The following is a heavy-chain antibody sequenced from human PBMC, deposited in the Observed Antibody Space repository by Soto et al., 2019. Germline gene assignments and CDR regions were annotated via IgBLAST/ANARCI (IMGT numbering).Heavy chain of an antibody. Sequence: SQTLSLTFTVSRGSISRDYWSWIRQPPGEGLEWIGYIYYSGSTNYNPALKSRVTISVDTSKNQFALKLSSVTAADTAVYYCARDLNPAAAGGYNWFDPWGQGTLVTVSS. J-gene: IGHJ5*02. V-gene: IGHV4-59*01. D-gene: IGHD6-13*01. CDR3: ARDLNPAAAGGYNWFDP. CDR1: RGSISRDY. CDR2: IYYSGST.